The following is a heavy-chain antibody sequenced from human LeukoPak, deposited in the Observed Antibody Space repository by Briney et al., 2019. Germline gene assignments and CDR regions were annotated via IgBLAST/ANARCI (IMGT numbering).Heavy chain of an antibody. CDR2: LYSGGNT. Sequence: GGSLRLSRAASGFTVSSGFMIWVRQAPGRGLEWVSILYSGGNTYYADSVKGRFTISRDNSKNTLYLQMNSLRAEDTAVYYCATDYYDSSGGLDYWGQGTLVTVSS. CDR1: GFTVSSGF. CDR3: ATDYYDSSGGLDY. J-gene: IGHJ4*02. V-gene: IGHV3-66*02. D-gene: IGHD3-22*01.